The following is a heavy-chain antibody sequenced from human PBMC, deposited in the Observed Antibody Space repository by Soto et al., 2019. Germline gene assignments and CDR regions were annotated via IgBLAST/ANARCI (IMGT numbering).Heavy chain of an antibody. D-gene: IGHD4-17*01. Sequence: SETLSLTCDVYDWSFSGFYWNWIRQPPGKGLEWIGEINQSGGTHYNPSLKSRVTILVDTSRNQFSLKLTSVTVADTAVYYCARITYGDSFYGLDVWGQGTTVTVSS. J-gene: IGHJ6*02. CDR3: ARITYGDSFYGLDV. V-gene: IGHV4-34*01. CDR1: DWSFSGFY. CDR2: INQSGGT.